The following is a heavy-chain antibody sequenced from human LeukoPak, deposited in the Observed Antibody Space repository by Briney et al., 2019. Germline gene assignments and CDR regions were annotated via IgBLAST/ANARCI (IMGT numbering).Heavy chain of an antibody. CDR3: ARVGFGGSLDY. CDR2: INPSGGST. CDR1: GYTFTSYA. V-gene: IGHV1-46*01. J-gene: IGHJ4*02. D-gene: IGHD2-15*01. Sequence: ASVKVSCKASGYTFTSYAMNWVRQAPGQGLEWMGIINPSGGSTSYAQKFQGRVTMTRDMSTSTVYMELSSLRSEDTAVYYCARVGFGGSLDYWGQGTLVTVSS.